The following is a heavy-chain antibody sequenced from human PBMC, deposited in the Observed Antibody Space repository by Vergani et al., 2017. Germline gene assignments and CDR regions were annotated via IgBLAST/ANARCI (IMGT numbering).Heavy chain of an antibody. J-gene: IGHJ2*01. V-gene: IGHV3-7*03. CDR3: ARGTIFGVVMNDDWXFDL. Sequence: EVQLVESGGGLVQPGGSLRLSCAASGFTFSSYWMSWVRQAPGKGLEWVANIKQDGSEKYYVDSVKGRFTISRDNAKNSLYLQMNSLRAEDTAVYYCARGTIFGVVMNDDWXFDLWGRGTLVTVSS. CDR1: GFTFSSYW. D-gene: IGHD3-3*01. CDR2: IKQDGSEK.